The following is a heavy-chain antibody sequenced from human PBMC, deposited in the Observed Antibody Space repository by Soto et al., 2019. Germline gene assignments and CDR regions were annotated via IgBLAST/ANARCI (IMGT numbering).Heavy chain of an antibody. J-gene: IGHJ4*02. CDR1: GFTFNTFG. CDR2: ISYDGSDK. V-gene: IGHV3-30*18. D-gene: IGHD2-2*01. Sequence: SLKISFAASGFTFNTFGMHWVRQAPGKGLEWVAVISYDGSDKYYSDSVRGRFTISRDNSMNTLYLQMNSLRTEDTAVYYCAKSPNFYCSSYHCYKYYFDYWGQGTLVTVSS. CDR3: AKSPNFYCSSYHCYKYYFDY.